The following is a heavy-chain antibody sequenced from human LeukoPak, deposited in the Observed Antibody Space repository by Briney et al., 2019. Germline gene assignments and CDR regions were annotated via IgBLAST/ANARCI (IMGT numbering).Heavy chain of an antibody. J-gene: IGHJ6*02. D-gene: IGHD3-16*02. CDR1: GFALTTPSPTGVG. Sequence: ESGPTLVNPTQTLTLTCTFSGFALTTPSPTGVGVAWIRQPPGKALEWLALIYGDDSKRYSPSLKSRLTITKDTSKNQVVLTTTNMDPVDTATYYCAHDSPGNYGFDVWGQGTTVTVSS. CDR2: IYGDDSK. V-gene: IGHV2-5*02. CDR3: AHDSPGNYGFDV.